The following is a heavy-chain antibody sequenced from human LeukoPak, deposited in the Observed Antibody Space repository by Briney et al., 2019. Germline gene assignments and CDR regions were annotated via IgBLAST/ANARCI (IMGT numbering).Heavy chain of an antibody. CDR1: GYTFTGYY. J-gene: IGHJ4*02. CDR3: ARDEYDLWSGIDY. V-gene: IGHV1-2*02. D-gene: IGHD3-3*01. CDR2: INPNSGGT. Sequence: ASVTVSCKASGYTFTGYYMHWVRQAPGQGLEWMGWINPNSGGTNYAQKFQGRVTMTRDTSISTAYMELSRLRSDDTAVYYCARDEYDLWSGIDYWGQGTLVTVSS.